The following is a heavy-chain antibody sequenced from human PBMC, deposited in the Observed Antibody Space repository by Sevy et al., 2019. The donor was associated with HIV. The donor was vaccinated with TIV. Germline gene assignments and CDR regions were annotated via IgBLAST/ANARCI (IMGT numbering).Heavy chain of an antibody. D-gene: IGHD3-10*01. Sequence: GGSLRLSCAASGFTFSKYWMSWVRQAPGKGLEWVANINQDGSEKYYVDSVKGRFTISRDNGKNSLYLQMNSLRAEDTAVYYCARETGSSHFDYWGQGTLVTDSS. V-gene: IGHV3-7*01. CDR2: INQDGSEK. CDR1: GFTFSKYW. J-gene: IGHJ4*02. CDR3: ARETGSSHFDY.